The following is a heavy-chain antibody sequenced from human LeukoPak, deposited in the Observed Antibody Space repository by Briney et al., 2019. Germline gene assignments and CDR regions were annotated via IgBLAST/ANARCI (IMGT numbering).Heavy chain of an antibody. D-gene: IGHD3-10*01. V-gene: IGHV3-30*18. CDR1: GFTFSSYG. CDR2: ISYDGTNK. J-gene: IGHJ4*02. CDR3: AKDGYYGSGTYPDY. Sequence: PGTSLRLSCAASGFTFSSYGMNWVRQAPGKGLEWVAVISYDGTNKFYVDSLRGRFTISRDNSKNTLYLQMNSLRAEDTAVHYCAKDGYYGSGTYPDYWGQGTLVTVSS.